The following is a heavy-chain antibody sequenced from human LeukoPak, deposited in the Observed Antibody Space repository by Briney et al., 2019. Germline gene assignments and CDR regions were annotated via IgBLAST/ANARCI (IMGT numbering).Heavy chain of an antibody. CDR1: GFPFHMFW. D-gene: IGHD5-12*01. J-gene: IGHJ5*02. CDR3: ARLSSRGYEISWWFDP. Sequence: GESLKISCKGSGFPFHMFWIGWVRQVPGKGLEWMGIIYPGDSDTRYSPSFQGQVTMSADKSINTAYLQWSSLKASDTAIYYCARLSSRGYEISWWFDPWGQGTLVTVSS. V-gene: IGHV5-51*01. CDR2: IYPGDSDT.